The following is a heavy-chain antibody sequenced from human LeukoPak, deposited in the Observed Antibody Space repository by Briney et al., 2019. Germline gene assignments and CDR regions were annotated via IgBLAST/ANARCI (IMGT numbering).Heavy chain of an antibody. J-gene: IGHJ4*02. V-gene: IGHV3-48*03. D-gene: IGHD1-26*01. CDR3: ARDGEWELPGIDY. Sequence: GGSLRLSCAASGFTFSSYEMNWVRQAPGKGLEWVSYISSSGSTIYYADSVKGRFAISRDNAKNSLYLQMNSLRAEDTAAYYCARDGEWELPGIDYWGQGTLVTVSS. CDR1: GFTFSSYE. CDR2: ISSSGSTI.